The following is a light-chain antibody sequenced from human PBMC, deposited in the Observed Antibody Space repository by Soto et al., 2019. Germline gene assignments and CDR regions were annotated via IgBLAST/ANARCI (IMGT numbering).Light chain of an antibody. CDR3: QQSYRTPRT. J-gene: IGKJ1*01. Sequence: DIQMTQSPSSLSASVGDRVTITCRASQSISSYLNWYQQKPGKAPELLIYAASSLQSAVPSRFSGSGSGTDFTLTISSLQPEDFATYYCQQSYRTPRTFGQGTKVEIK. CDR2: AAS. V-gene: IGKV1-39*01. CDR1: QSISSY.